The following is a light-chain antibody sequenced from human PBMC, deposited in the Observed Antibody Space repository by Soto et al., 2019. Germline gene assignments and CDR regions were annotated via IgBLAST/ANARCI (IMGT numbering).Light chain of an antibody. CDR1: QSVSSY. V-gene: IGKV3-11*01. CDR3: QQRNNWPLT. CDR2: DAA. Sequence: EIVLTQSPATLSLSPGERATLSCRASQSVSSYLASYQQKPAQAPRLLIYDAANTATGSTARFSGSSSWTDVTITISSREHEDFAVYYCQQRNNWPLTFGQGTKVEIK. J-gene: IGKJ4*01.